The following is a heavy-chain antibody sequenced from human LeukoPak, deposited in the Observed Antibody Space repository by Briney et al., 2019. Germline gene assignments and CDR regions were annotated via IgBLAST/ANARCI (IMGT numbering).Heavy chain of an antibody. J-gene: IGHJ4*02. CDR1: GFTFSSYW. CDR3: ARRRYCTGGSCYSGLGY. V-gene: IGHV3-7*01. Sequence: GGSLRLSCAASGFTFSSYWMSWVRQAPGKGLEWVANIKQDGSEKYYVDSVKGRFTISRDNAKNSLYLQMDSLRAEDTAVYYCARRRYCTGGSCYSGLGYWGQGTLVTVSS. CDR2: IKQDGSEK. D-gene: IGHD2-15*01.